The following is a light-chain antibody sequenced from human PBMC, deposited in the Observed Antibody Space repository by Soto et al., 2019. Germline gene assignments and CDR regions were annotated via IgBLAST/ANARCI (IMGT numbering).Light chain of an antibody. CDR1: QSVSSN. J-gene: IGKJ2*01. CDR3: QQYNNWPPMYT. Sequence: EIVMTQSPATLSASPGERATLSCRASQSVSSNLAWFQQKPGQAPRLLIYGASTRATGIPASISGSGSGTELTLTISSMQSEDFAVYYCQQYNNWPPMYTFGQGTKLEIK. V-gene: IGKV3-15*01. CDR2: GAS.